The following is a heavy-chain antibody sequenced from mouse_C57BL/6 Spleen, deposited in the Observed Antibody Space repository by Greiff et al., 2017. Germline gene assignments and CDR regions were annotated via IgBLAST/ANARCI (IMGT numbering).Heavy chain of an antibody. CDR2: IYPGSGNT. CDR1: GYTFTDYY. CDR3: ARMSYSNYFDV. J-gene: IGHJ1*03. D-gene: IGHD2-5*01. Sequence: VQLKESGAELVRPGASVKLSCKASGYTFTDYYINWVKQRPGQGLEWIARIYPGSGNTYYNEKFKGKATLTAEKSSSTAYMQLSSLTSEDSAVYFCARMSYSNYFDVWGTGTTVTVSS. V-gene: IGHV1-76*01.